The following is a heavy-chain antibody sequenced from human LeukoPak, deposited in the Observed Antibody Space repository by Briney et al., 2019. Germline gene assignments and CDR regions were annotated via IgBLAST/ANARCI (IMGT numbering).Heavy chain of an antibody. V-gene: IGHV3-30*07. CDR1: GFAFNTYS. CDR2: ISSDGSKT. CDR3: SRGGYSHAFDI. J-gene: IGHJ3*02. Sequence: GGSLRLSCAASGFAFNTYSLHWVRQAPDTGLEWMAGISSDGSKTYYTHSVQDRFTISRDNSKNTLYLQMDSLRAEDTAVYYCSRGGYSHAFDIWGQGTVVTVSS. D-gene: IGHD2-15*01.